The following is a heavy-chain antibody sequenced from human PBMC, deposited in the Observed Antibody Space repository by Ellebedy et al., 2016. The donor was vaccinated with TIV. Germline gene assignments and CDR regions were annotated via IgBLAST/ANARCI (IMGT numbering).Heavy chain of an antibody. CDR3: ARDLDRNYPGAYFDY. D-gene: IGHD4-11*01. CDR2: ISYDGSNK. CDR1: GFTFSYYA. Sequence: PGGSLRLSCAASGFTFSYYAMHWVRQAPGKGLEWVALISYDGSNKYYADSVKGRFTISRDNSKNTLYLQMNSLRAEDTAVYYCARDLDRNYPGAYFDYWGQGTLVIVSS. V-gene: IGHV3-30-3*01. J-gene: IGHJ4*02.